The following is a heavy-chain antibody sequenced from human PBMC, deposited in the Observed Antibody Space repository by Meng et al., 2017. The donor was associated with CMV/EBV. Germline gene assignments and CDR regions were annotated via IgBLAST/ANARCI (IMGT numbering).Heavy chain of an antibody. CDR3: AHSSDYDFWSGYYPPGYYYYGMDV. V-gene: IGHV2-5*08. CDR2: IDWDDDK. D-gene: IGHD3-3*01. Sequence: SGPTLVKPTQTLTLTCTFSGFSLSTSGMCVSWVRQPPGKALEWLALIDWDDDKRYSPSLKSRLTITKDTSKNQVVLTMTNMDPVDTATYYCAHSSDYDFWSGYYPPGYYYYGMDVWGQGTTVTVSS. CDR1: GFSLSTSGMC. J-gene: IGHJ6*02.